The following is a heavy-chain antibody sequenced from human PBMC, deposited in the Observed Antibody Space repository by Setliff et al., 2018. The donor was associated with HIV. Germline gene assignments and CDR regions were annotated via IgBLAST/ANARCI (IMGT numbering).Heavy chain of an antibody. CDR2: IKSKTDGGTT. Sequence: GGSLRLSCAASGFTFSNAWMSWVRQAPGKGLEWVGRIKSKTDGGTTDYAAPVKGRFTISRDDSKSIAYLQMNSLKTEDTAVYYFTRSGDYDTTSYYYYYYMDVWGKGTTVTVSS. V-gene: IGHV3-15*01. D-gene: IGHD4-17*01. CDR1: GFTFSNAW. CDR3: TRSGDYDTTSYYYYYYMDV. J-gene: IGHJ6*03.